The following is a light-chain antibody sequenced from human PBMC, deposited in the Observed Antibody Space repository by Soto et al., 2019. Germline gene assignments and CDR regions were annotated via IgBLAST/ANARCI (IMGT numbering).Light chain of an antibody. Sequence: DIQMTQSPSSVSASVGDRVTITCRASQGISNWLAWYQQKPGQAPNLLIFAASSLQSGVPSRFSGNGSGTDFTLTISDLQPEDFSTYYCQQANSFPPTFGQGTKLEIK. CDR2: AAS. CDR1: QGISNW. J-gene: IGKJ2*01. CDR3: QQANSFPPT. V-gene: IGKV1-12*01.